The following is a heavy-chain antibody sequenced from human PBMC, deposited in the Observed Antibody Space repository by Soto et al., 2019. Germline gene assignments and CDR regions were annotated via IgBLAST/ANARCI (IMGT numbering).Heavy chain of an antibody. Sequence: QVQLQQSGPGLVRPSETLSLSCSVSGASVSSYYWSGVRQPPGKGLEWIGYIYYIGAYNYNPSLKSRVTISVDTSKNQFSLKLTSVTAADTVVYYCARTPETRDWLDPWGQGTLVTVSS. CDR3: ARTPETRDWLDP. CDR1: GASVSSYY. D-gene: IGHD1-7*01. V-gene: IGHV4-59*02. J-gene: IGHJ5*02. CDR2: IYYIGAY.